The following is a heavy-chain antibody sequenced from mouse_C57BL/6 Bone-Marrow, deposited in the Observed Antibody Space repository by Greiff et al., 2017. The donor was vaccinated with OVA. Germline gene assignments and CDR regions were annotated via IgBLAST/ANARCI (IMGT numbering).Heavy chain of an antibody. J-gene: IGHJ2*01. CDR3: VRQGRFQYYFDY. V-gene: IGHV10-1*01. Sequence: EVNVVESGGGLVQPKGSLKLSCAASGFSFNTYAMNWVRQAPGKGLEWVARIRSKSNNYATYYADSVKDRFTISRDDSESMLYLQMNNLKTEDTAMYYCVRQGRFQYYFDYWGQGTTLTVSS. CDR1: GFSFNTYA. CDR2: IRSKSNNYAT.